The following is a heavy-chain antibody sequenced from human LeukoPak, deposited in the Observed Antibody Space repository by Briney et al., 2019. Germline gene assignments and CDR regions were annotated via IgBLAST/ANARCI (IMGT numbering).Heavy chain of an antibody. J-gene: IGHJ4*02. Sequence: SETLSLTCTVSGGSISSSSYYWGWIRQPPGKGLEWIGSIYYSGSTFYNPSLKSRVTISVDTSKNQFSLKLSSVTAADTAVYYCARDPTSDIAVDYWGQGTLVTVSS. CDR2: IYYSGST. V-gene: IGHV4-39*07. CDR1: GGSISSSSYY. D-gene: IGHD5-12*01. CDR3: ARDPTSDIAVDY.